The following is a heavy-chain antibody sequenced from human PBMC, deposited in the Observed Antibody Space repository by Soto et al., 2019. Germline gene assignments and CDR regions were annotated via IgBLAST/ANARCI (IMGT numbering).Heavy chain of an antibody. D-gene: IGHD2-8*01. V-gene: IGHV3-23*01. Sequence: GGSLRLSCVASGFIFDTYAMSWVCQAPGKGLEWVSAISGSGGTTYYADSVKGRLTISRDNSKNILYLQLNSLRVEDTAVYYCAKGRGRFKSGVQKTFDSWGQGTLVTVSS. CDR2: ISGSGGTT. CDR1: GFIFDTYA. J-gene: IGHJ4*02. CDR3: AKGRGRFKSGVQKTFDS.